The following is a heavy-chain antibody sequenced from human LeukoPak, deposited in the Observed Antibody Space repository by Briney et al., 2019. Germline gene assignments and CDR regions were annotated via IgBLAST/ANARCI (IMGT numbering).Heavy chain of an antibody. D-gene: IGHD2-15*01. Sequence: SQTLSLTCAVSGGSISSGGYSWSWIRQPPGKGLEWIGYIYYSGSTNYNPSLKSRVTISVDTSKNQFSLKLSSVTAADTAVYYCARGSAGGYCSGGSCYSRARFDPWGQGTLVTVSS. CDR1: GGSISSGGYS. J-gene: IGHJ5*02. CDR3: ARGSAGGYCSGGSCYSRARFDP. V-gene: IGHV4-30-4*07. CDR2: IYYSGST.